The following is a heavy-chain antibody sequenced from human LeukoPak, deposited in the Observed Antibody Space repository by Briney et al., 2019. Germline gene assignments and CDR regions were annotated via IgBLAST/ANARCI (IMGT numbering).Heavy chain of an antibody. Sequence: GGSLRLSCAASGFTFSSYEMNWVRQAPGKGLEWVSYISSSGSAIYYADSVKGRFTISRDNAKNSLYLQMNSLRAEETAVYYCARDRDNVAGSRGYFDYWGQGTLVTVSS. J-gene: IGHJ4*02. CDR1: GFTFSSYE. D-gene: IGHD6-19*01. CDR2: ISSSGSAI. CDR3: ARDRDNVAGSRGYFDY. V-gene: IGHV3-48*03.